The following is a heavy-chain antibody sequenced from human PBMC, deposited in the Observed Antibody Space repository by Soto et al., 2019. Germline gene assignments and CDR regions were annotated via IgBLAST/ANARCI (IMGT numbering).Heavy chain of an antibody. CDR2: VAYSGST. Sequence: SETLSLTCTVSDGSISSSHYYWGWIRQPPGEGLEWIGSVAYSGSTYYNPSLKSRVTISVDTSNKQFSLKLSSVTAVDTSVYFCSRADYYDSSGYYYPFDYWGQGTLVTVSS. CDR1: DGSISSSHYY. D-gene: IGHD3-22*01. J-gene: IGHJ4*02. CDR3: SRADYYDSSGYYYPFDY. V-gene: IGHV4-39*07.